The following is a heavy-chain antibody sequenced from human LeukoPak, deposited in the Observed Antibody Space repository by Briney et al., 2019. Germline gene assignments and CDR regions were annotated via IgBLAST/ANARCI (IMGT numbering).Heavy chain of an antibody. Sequence: GGSLRLSCAASGFTFSSYALSWVRQAPGKGLEWVSAITGSGDSTYYAHSVKGRFTISRDNSKNTLYLQMNSLGAEDTALYYCAKEKAYPGCYTVDYWGQGTLVTVSS. CDR1: GFTFSSYA. V-gene: IGHV3-23*01. J-gene: IGHJ4*02. CDR3: AKEKAYPGCYTVDY. D-gene: IGHD6-19*01. CDR2: ITGSGDST.